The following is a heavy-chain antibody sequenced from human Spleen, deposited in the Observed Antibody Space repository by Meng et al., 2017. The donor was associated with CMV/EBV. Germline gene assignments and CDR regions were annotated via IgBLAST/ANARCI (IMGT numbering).Heavy chain of an antibody. V-gene: IGHV4-34*01. Sequence: SETLSLTCAVYGGSLSNYYWSWIRQPPGKGLEWIGEINHSGTTNYNPSLKSRVTISVDTSKKQFSLKLSSVTAADTAVYYCARDPRVNGMDVWGQGTTVTVSS. CDR2: INHSGTT. CDR3: ARDPRVNGMDV. CDR1: GGSLSNYY. J-gene: IGHJ6*02. D-gene: IGHD3-10*01.